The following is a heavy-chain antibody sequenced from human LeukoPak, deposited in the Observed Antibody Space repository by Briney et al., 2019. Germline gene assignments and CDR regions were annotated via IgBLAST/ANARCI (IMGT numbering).Heavy chain of an antibody. V-gene: IGHV4-61*02. CDR3: AGSFLLDSSGYYRDY. J-gene: IGHJ4*02. CDR2: IYTSGST. Sequence: PSQTLSLTCTVSGGSISSGSYYWSWIRQPAGKGLEWIGRIYTSGSTNYNPSLKGRVTTSVDMSKNQFSLKLSSVTAADTAVYYCAGSFLLDSSGYYRDYWGQGTLVTVSS. D-gene: IGHD3-22*01. CDR1: GGSISSGSYY.